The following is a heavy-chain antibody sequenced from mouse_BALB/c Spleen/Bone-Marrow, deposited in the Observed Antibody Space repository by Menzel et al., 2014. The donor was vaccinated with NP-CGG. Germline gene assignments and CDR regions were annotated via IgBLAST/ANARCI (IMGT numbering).Heavy chain of an antibody. CDR2: INNNGGST. CDR1: GFTFSSYG. J-gene: IGHJ1*01. V-gene: IGHV5-6-3*01. Sequence: EVQLVESGGGLVQPGVSLKLSCVASGFTFSSYGMSWVRQTPDKRLELVATINNNGGSTYYPDSVKGQFTISRDNAKNTLYLQMSSLKSEDTAMYYCARVYGWYFDVWGAGTTVTVSS. D-gene: IGHD1-1*01. CDR3: ARVYGWYFDV.